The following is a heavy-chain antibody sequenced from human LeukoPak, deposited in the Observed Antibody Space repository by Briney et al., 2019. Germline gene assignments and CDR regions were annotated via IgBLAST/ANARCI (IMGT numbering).Heavy chain of an antibody. D-gene: IGHD4-17*01. CDR1: GASLSSHY. CDR2: IYHSGTT. CDR3: AAEYEYGDHDY. V-gene: IGHV4-59*11. J-gene: IGHJ4*02. Sequence: SETLSLTCTVSGASLSSHYWYWIRQSPGKGLEWIGYIYHSGTTKYNPSLKGRVTISADTSKSQFSLTVSSVNAADTAVYYCAAEYEYGDHDYWGQGTLVTVSS.